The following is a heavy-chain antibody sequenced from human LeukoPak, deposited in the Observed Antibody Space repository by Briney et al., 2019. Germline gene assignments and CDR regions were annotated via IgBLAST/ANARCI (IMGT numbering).Heavy chain of an antibody. CDR3: AKAPGGYSYGPRKYYFDY. CDR1: GFTFSSYG. CDR2: IRYDGSHK. V-gene: IGHV3-30*02. D-gene: IGHD5-18*01. Sequence: GGSLSLSCATSGFTFSSYGMHWVRQAPGKGREWVTFIRYDGSHKYYADSVRGRLTISRDNSKNPLYLQMNSLRAEDTAVYYCAKAPGGYSYGPRKYYFDYWGQGTLVTVSS. J-gene: IGHJ4*02.